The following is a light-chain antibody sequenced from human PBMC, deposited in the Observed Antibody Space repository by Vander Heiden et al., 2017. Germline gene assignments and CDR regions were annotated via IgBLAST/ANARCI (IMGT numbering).Light chain of an antibody. Sequence: EIVLTQSPGTLSLSPGDRATLSCRASQSVSSGYLAWYQQKPGQAPRLLIYGASSTATGIPDRFSGSGSGTDFTLTISRLEPQDLAVYYCQQDGSSPRTFGQGTKVEI. J-gene: IGKJ1*01. CDR3: QQDGSSPRT. CDR2: GAS. CDR1: QSVSSGY. V-gene: IGKV3-20*01.